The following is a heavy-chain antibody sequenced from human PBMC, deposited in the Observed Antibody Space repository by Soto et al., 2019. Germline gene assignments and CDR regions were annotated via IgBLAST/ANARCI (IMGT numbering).Heavy chain of an antibody. CDR2: ISWNSGSI. CDR1: GFTFDDYA. CDR3: AKDTGSSGWYYYFDY. V-gene: IGHV3-9*01. D-gene: IGHD6-19*01. J-gene: IGHJ4*02. Sequence: PVGSLRLSCAASGFTFDDYAMHWVRQAPGKGLEWVSGISWNSGSIGYADSVKGRFTLSRDNAKNSLYLQMNSLRAEDTALYYCAKDTGSSGWYYYFDYWGQGTLVTVSS.